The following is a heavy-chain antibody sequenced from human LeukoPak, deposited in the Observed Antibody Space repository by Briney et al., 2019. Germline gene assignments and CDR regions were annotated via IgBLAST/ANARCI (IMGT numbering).Heavy chain of an antibody. J-gene: IGHJ6*03. Sequence: PGGSLRLSCAASGFTFSSYGMHWVRQAPGKGLEGVAFIRYDGSNKYYADSVKGRFTISRDNSKNTLYLQMNSLRAEDTAVYYCARDDPDYYGSDMDVWGKGNTVTVSS. V-gene: IGHV3-30*02. D-gene: IGHD3-10*01. CDR1: GFTFSSYG. CDR3: ARDDPDYYGSDMDV. CDR2: IRYDGSNK.